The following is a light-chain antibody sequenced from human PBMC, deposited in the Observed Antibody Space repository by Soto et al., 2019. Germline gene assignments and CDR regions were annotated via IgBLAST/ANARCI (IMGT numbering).Light chain of an antibody. CDR3: QQYNNWPRLV. CDR2: AAS. J-gene: IGKJ5*01. CDR1: QSISNY. Sequence: DIHLTLSPSSLSASVGTSVSIVCRASQSISNYLNWYQQKPWKAPKVLIFAASRLQSGVPSRFSGSGAGTDFTITISSLQSEDFAVYYCQQYNNWPRLVFGQGTRLE. V-gene: IGKV1-39*01.